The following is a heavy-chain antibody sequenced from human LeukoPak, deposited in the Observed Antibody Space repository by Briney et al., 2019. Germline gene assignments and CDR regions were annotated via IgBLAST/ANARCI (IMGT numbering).Heavy chain of an antibody. CDR1: GYSFTSYW. Sequence: GGSLKISCKGSGYSFTSYWIGGVRRIPGKGLGWMGTIYPGDSDTRYSPSFQGQVTISADKSISPAYLQWTSLKASDTAMYYCARRMRVTDYYDRSGRGYYFDYWGHGTLVTVSS. J-gene: IGHJ4*01. D-gene: IGHD3-22*01. V-gene: IGHV5-51*01. CDR3: ARRMRVTDYYDRSGRGYYFDY. CDR2: IYPGDSDT.